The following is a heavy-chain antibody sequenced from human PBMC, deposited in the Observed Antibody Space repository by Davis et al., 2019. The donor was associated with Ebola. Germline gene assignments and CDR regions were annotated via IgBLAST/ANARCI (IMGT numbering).Heavy chain of an antibody. V-gene: IGHV4-59*01. D-gene: IGHD2-15*01. CDR3: AGDTLYCSAATCPQRGYFGMDV. CDR2: IINTGTT. Sequence: PSETLSLTCTVPGGSLRVDSWSWIRQPPGKGLEWICYIINTGTTIYNPSFRGRVTISIDKSKNQFSLKLTSVTAADAAVYFCAGDTLYCSAATCPQRGYFGMDVWGQGTTVTVSS. CDR1: GGSLRVDS. J-gene: IGHJ6*02.